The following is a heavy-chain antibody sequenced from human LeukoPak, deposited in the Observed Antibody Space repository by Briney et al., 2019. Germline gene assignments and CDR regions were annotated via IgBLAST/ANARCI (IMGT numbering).Heavy chain of an antibody. V-gene: IGHV1-18*01. CDR2: ISVYNGNT. D-gene: IGHD3-9*01. CDR3: ARESNEGYFDWLNGYYYFDY. CDR1: GYTFSSYG. Sequence: GASVKVSCKASGYTFSSYGISWVRQAPGQGLEWMGWISVYNGNTNYAQKLQGRVTMTTDTSTSTAYMELRSLRSDDTAVYYCARESNEGYFDWLNGYYYFDYWGQGTLVTVSS. J-gene: IGHJ4*02.